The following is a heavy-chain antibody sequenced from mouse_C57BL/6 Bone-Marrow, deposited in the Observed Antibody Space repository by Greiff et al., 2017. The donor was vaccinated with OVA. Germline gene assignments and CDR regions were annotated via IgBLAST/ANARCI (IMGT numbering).Heavy chain of an antibody. CDR2: IDPSDSYT. J-gene: IGHJ2*01. CDR1: GYTFTSYW. CDR3: AGGHYGDCDD. V-gene: IGHV1-59*01. Sequence: QVHVKQSGAELVRPGTSVTLSCKASGYTFTSYWMHWVKQRPGQGLEWIGVIDPSDSYTNYNQKFKGKATLTVDTSSSTAYMQLSSLTSEDSAVYYCAGGHYGDCDDWGQGTTLTVSS. D-gene: IGHD1-1*01.